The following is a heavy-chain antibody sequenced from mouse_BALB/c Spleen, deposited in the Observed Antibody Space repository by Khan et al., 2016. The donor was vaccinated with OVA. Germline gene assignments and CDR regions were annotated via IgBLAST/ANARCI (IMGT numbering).Heavy chain of an antibody. J-gene: IGHJ2*01. CDR2: ISVDSNTI. CDR3: ATADFYGYYFDY. Sequence: EVQRVESGGGLVQPGGSRKLSCAASGFTFNNYGMHWVRQAPEKGLEWVAYISVDSNTIYYVDSVKGRFTISRDNPKNTLFLQMTSLMSEDTAMYYCATADFYGYYFDYWGPGTTLTVS. D-gene: IGHD1-1*01. CDR1: GFTFNNYG. V-gene: IGHV5-17*02.